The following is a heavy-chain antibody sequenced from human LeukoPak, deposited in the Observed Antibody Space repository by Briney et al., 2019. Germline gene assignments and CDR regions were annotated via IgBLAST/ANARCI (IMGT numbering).Heavy chain of an antibody. Sequence: SLRLSCAASGFTFSDYYMSWIRQAPGKGLEWVSFIRSKAYGGTTEYAASVKGRFTISRDDSKSIAYLQMNSLKTEDTAVYYCTRVSLVAASVFFDYWGQGTLVTVSS. J-gene: IGHJ4*02. D-gene: IGHD2-15*01. CDR2: IRSKAYGGTT. CDR1: GFTFSDYY. V-gene: IGHV3-49*03. CDR3: TRVSLVAASVFFDY.